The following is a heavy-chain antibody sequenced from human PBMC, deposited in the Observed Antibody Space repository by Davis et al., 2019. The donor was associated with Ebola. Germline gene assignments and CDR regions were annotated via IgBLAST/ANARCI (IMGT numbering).Heavy chain of an antibody. V-gene: IGHV3-74*01. CDR1: GFTFSSYW. CDR3: ARAGRADYYGMDV. J-gene: IGHJ6*02. CDR2: INSDGSST. Sequence: HTGGSLRLSCAASGFTFSSYWMHWVRQAPGKGLVWVSRINSDGSSTSYADSVKGRFTISRDNSKNTLYLQMNSLRAEDTAVYYCARAGRADYYGMDVWGQGTTVTVSS.